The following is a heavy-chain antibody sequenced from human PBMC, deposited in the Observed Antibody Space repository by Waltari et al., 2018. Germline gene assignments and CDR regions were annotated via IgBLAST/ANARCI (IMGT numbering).Heavy chain of an antibody. J-gene: IGHJ5*02. D-gene: IGHD6-13*01. CDR1: GGSISSGSYY. V-gene: IGHV4-61*02. CDR3: ALEGPYSSSHRGWFDP. Sequence: QVQLQESGPGLVKPSQTLSLTCTVSGGSISSGSYYWSWIRQPAGKGLEWIGRIYTSGSTNYNPSLKSRVTISVDTSKNQFSLKLSSVTAADTAVYYCALEGPYSSSHRGWFDPWGQGTLVTVSS. CDR2: IYTSGST.